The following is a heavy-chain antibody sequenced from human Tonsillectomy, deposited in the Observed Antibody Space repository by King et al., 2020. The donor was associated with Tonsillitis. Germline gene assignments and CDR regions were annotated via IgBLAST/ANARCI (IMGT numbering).Heavy chain of an antibody. Sequence: QLQESGPGLVKPSETLSLTCTVSGGSISNYYWSWIRQPPGKGLEWIGFIHYTGSTNYDPSLKSRVTISIDTSKYQFSLKLSSVTAADTAIYYGASSTTSYWYFDLWGRGTLVTVSS. V-gene: IGHV4-59*01. CDR2: IHYTGST. CDR1: GGSISNYY. J-gene: IGHJ2*01. CDR3: ASSTTSYWYFDL. D-gene: IGHD1-14*01.